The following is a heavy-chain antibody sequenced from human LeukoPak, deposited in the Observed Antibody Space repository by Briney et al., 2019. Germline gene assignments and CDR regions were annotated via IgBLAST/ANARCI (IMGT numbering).Heavy chain of an antibody. CDR1: GFTFSSYA. Sequence: GGSLRLSCAASGFTFSSYAMSWVRQAPGKVLEWVSAISGSGGSTYYADSVKGRFTISRDNSKNTLYLQMNSLRAEDTAVYYCAKDVGRSGGIAAAGEGDYWGQGTLVTVSS. CDR3: AKDVGRSGGIAAAGEGDY. V-gene: IGHV3-23*01. D-gene: IGHD6-13*01. CDR2: ISGSGGST. J-gene: IGHJ4*02.